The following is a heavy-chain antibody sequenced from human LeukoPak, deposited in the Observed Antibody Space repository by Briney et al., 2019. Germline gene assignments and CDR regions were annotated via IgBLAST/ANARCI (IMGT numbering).Heavy chain of an antibody. V-gene: IGHV3-7*01. J-gene: IGHJ6*02. CDR1: GFAFSSYW. Sequence: PGGSLRLSCAASGFAFSSYWMSWVRQAPGKGLEWVANIKQDGSEKYYVDSVKGRFTISRDNAKNSLYLQMNSLRAEDTAVYYCARISSWHEAFMDVWGQGTTVTVSS. D-gene: IGHD6-13*01. CDR3: ARISSWHEAFMDV. CDR2: IKQDGSEK.